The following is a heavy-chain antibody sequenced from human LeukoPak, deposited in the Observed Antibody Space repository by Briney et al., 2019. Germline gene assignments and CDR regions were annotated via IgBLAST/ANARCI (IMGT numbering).Heavy chain of an antibody. CDR1: GFTVSSNY. CDR2: FYSGGST. V-gene: IGHV3-66*01. J-gene: IGHJ4*02. Sequence: GGSLRLSCAASGFTVSSNYMSWVRQAPGKGLEWVSVFYSGGSTYYADSVKGRFTISRDNSKNTLYLQMNSLRAEDTAVYYCARDHRDLSYFDYWGQGTLVTVSS. CDR3: ARDHRDLSYFDY.